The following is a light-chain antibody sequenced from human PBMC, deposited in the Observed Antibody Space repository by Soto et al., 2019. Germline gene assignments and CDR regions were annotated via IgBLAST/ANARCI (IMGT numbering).Light chain of an antibody. CDR2: SDN. J-gene: IGLJ3*02. Sequence: QSVLTQPPSASGTPGQRVTISCSGSSPNIGSNYVYWYQRLPGTPPKLLIYSDNQRPSGVPDRFSGSRSGTSASLAISGLRSEDEADYYCAAWDHSLRGWVFGGGTQQTVL. CDR1: SPNIGSNY. V-gene: IGLV1-47*02. CDR3: AAWDHSLRGWV.